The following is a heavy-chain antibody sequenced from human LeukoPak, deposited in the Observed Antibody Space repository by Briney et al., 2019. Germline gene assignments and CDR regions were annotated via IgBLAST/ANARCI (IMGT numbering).Heavy chain of an antibody. V-gene: IGHV1-2*02. J-gene: IGHJ6*03. CDR1: GYTFTGYY. CDR2: INPNSGGT. Sequence: ASVKVSCKASGYTFTGYYMHWVRQAPGQGLEWMGWINPNSGGTNYAQKFQGRVTMTRDATISTAYMELRRLRSDDTAVYYCARGKKQLVNYYYYYMDVWGKGTTVTVSS. CDR3: ARGKKQLVNYYYYYMDV. D-gene: IGHD6-13*01.